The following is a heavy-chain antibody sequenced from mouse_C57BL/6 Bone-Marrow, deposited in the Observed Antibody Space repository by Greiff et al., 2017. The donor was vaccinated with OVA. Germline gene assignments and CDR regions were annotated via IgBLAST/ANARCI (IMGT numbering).Heavy chain of an antibody. Sequence: EVKLMESEGGLVQPGSSMKLSCTASGFTFSDYYMAWVRQVPEKGLEWVANINYDGSSTYYLDSLKSRFIISRDNAKNILYLQMSSLKSEDTATYYCARDGADGVFDYWGQGTTLTVSS. CDR3: ARDGADGVFDY. J-gene: IGHJ2*01. CDR2: INYDGSST. V-gene: IGHV5-16*01. CDR1: GFTFSDYY.